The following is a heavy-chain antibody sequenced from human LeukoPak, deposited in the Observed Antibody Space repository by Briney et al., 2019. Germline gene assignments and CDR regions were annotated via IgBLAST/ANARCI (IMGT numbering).Heavy chain of an antibody. Sequence: SQTLSLTCTVSGGSISSGDYYWSWIRQPPGKGLEWIGYIYYSGSTYYNPSLKSRVTISVDTSKNQFSLKLSSVTAADTAVYYCARGTYSSGFTHYYYYGMDVWGQGTTVTVSS. CDR1: GGSISSGDYY. CDR3: ARGTYSSGFTHYYYYGMDV. J-gene: IGHJ6*02. V-gene: IGHV4-30-4*01. D-gene: IGHD6-19*01. CDR2: IYYSGST.